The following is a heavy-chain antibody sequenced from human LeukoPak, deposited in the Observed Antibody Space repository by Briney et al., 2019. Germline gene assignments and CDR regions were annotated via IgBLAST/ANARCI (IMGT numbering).Heavy chain of an antibody. CDR3: ARRGGSGSYCNWFDP. V-gene: IGHV5-51*01. CDR2: IYPGDSDT. J-gene: IGHJ5*02. CDR1: GYSFTSYW. Sequence: GESLKISCKGSGYSFTSYWIGWVRQMPGKGLEWMGIIYPGDSDTRYSSSFQGQVTISADKSISTAYLQWSSLKASDTAMYYCARRGGSGSYCNWFDPWGQGTLVTVSS. D-gene: IGHD3-10*01.